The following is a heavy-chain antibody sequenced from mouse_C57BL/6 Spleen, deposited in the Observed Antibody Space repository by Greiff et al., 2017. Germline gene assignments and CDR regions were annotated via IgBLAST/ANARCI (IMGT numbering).Heavy chain of an antibody. CDR1: GYTFTSYW. Sequence: QVQLKQPGAELVKPGASVKLSCKASGYTFTSYWMHWVKQRPGQGLEWIGMIHPNSGSTNYNEKFKSKATLTVDKSSSTAYMQLSSLTSEDSAVYYCAAGAQATGDYWGQGTTLTVSS. D-gene: IGHD3-2*02. CDR3: AAGAQATGDY. J-gene: IGHJ2*01. CDR2: IHPNSGST. V-gene: IGHV1-64*01.